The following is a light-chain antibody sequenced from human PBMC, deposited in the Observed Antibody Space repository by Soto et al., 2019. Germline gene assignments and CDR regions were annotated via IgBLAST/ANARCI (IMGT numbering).Light chain of an antibody. V-gene: IGKV3-11*01. J-gene: IGKJ4*01. Sequence: EIVLTQSPATLSLYPGERAALSCRASQSVSSYLAWYQQKPGQAPRLLIYDASKRAAGIPARFSGSGSGTYFTLTISSLEPEELAVYYCQQRSNWPSTFGGGTKVEIK. CDR2: DAS. CDR1: QSVSSY. CDR3: QQRSNWPST.